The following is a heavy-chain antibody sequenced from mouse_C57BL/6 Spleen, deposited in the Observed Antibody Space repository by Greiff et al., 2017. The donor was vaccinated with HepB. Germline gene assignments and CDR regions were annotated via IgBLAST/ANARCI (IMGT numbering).Heavy chain of an antibody. Sequence: QVQLQQPGAELVKPGASVKLSCKASGYTFTSDWMHWVKQRPGQGLEWIGMIHPNSGSTNYNEKFKSKATLTVDKSSSTAYMQLSSLTSEDSAVYYCARFGLHYGYFDVWGTGTTVTVSS. D-gene: IGHD2-13*01. CDR3: ARFGLHYGYFDV. J-gene: IGHJ1*03. CDR2: IHPNSGST. CDR1: GYTFTSDW. V-gene: IGHV1-64*01.